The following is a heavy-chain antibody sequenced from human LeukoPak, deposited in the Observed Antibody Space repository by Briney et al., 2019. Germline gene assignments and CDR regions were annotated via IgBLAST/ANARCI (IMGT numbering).Heavy chain of an antibody. J-gene: IGHJ4*02. V-gene: IGHV4-59*12. D-gene: IGHD4-23*01. CDR3: ARDRLRWPKIDY. Sequence: KSSETLSLTCTVSDGSITNYYWSWIRQPPGKGLEWIGHIYYSGSTNYNPSLKSRVTISLDTSKKQFSLKLNSVTAADTAVYYCARDRLRWPKIDYWGQGTLVTVSS. CDR2: IYYSGST. CDR1: DGSITNYY.